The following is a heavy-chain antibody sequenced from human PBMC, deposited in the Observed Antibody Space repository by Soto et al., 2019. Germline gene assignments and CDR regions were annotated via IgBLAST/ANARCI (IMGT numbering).Heavy chain of an antibody. CDR1: GYTFTSYD. CDR2: MNPNSGNT. Sequence: QVQLVQSGAEVKKPGASVKVSCKASGYTFTSYDINWVRQATGQGREWMGWMNPNSGNTGYAQKFQGRVTMTRNTSISTAYMELSSLRSEDTAVYYCAREYSSSWYGYYYYGMDVWGQGTTVTVSS. J-gene: IGHJ6*02. D-gene: IGHD6-13*01. V-gene: IGHV1-8*01. CDR3: AREYSSSWYGYYYYGMDV.